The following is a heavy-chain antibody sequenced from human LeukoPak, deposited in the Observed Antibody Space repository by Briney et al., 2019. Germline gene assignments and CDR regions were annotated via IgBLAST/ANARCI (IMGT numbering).Heavy chain of an antibody. J-gene: IGHJ5*02. D-gene: IGHD6-19*01. V-gene: IGHV3-23*01. Sequence: GGSLRLSCAASGFTFSSYAMSWVRQAPGKGLEWVSAISGSGGSTYYADSVKGRFTISRDNSKNPLYLQMNSLRAEDTAVYYCAKDEGDSSGWSNWFDPWGQGTLVTVSS. CDR3: AKDEGDSSGWSNWFDP. CDR2: ISGSGGST. CDR1: GFTFSSYA.